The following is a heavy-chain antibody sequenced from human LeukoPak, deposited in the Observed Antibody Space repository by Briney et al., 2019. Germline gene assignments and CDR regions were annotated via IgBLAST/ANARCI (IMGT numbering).Heavy chain of an antibody. CDR2: ISGSGDST. J-gene: IGHJ4*02. Sequence: PGGSLRLSCAASGFTFSSYAISWVRLPPGKGLEWVSAISGSGDSTYYTDSVKGRFTISRDNSKNTLFLQMNSLRAEDTAVYYCAKSHASIWNVYDYWGQGTLVTASS. CDR3: AKSHASIWNVYDY. V-gene: IGHV3-23*01. D-gene: IGHD1-1*01. CDR1: GFTFSSYA.